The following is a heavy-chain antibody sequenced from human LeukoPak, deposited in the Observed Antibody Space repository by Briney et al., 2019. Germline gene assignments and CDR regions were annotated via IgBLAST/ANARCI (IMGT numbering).Heavy chain of an antibody. CDR1: GFTFSRYG. CDR3: ARVGRYGVDY. Sequence: GGSLRLSCAASGFTFSRYGMHWVRQAPGKGLAWISYMSSTGTTIYYADSVKGRFTISRDNAKNSLYLQMNSLRVEDTAVYYCARVGRYGVDYWGQGTLVTVSS. V-gene: IGHV3-48*03. CDR2: MSSTGTTI. D-gene: IGHD5-18*01. J-gene: IGHJ4*02.